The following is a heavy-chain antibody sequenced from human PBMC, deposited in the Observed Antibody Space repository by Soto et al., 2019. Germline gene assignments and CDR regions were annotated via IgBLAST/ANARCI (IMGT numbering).Heavy chain of an antibody. D-gene: IGHD6-19*01. J-gene: IGHJ4*02. CDR2: IKHDGSVQ. V-gene: IGHV3-7*03. CDR3: ARAPYSNGWYRFDL. CDR1: GFTFSGYW. Sequence: GGSLRLSCEASGFTFSGYWMSWVRQAPGKGLEWVADIKHDGSVQYYVDSVKGRFTISRDNAKKLLYLQMNGLRAEDTALYYCARAPYSNGWYRFDLWGQGTLVTVSS.